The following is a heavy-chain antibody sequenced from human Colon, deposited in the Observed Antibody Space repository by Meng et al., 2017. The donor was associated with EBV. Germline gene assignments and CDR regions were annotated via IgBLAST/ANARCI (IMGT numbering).Heavy chain of an antibody. D-gene: IGHD2-2*01. V-gene: IGHV4-4*02. CDR2: IYRGGGT. Sequence: QVQAPEAGPGLVEPSGPLSRPCPVSGGSISTSDWWSWVRQPPGKGLEWIGEIYRGGGTNYNPSFKSRVTISVDTSNNHFSLKLSYVTAADTAVYYCARVRVIPAAVGFDYWGQGTLVTVSS. J-gene: IGHJ4*02. CDR1: GGSISTSDW. CDR3: ARVRVIPAAVGFDY.